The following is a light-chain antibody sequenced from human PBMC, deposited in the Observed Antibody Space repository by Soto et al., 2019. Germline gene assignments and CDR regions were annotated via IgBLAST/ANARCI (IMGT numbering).Light chain of an antibody. CDR2: GAS. CDR1: QCVSSSY. V-gene: IGKV3-20*01. J-gene: IGKJ2*01. CDR3: QQYGSSPPYS. Sequence: EIVLTQSPGTLSLSPGERATLSCRASQCVSSSYLAWYQHKPGQAPRLLIYGASSRATGIPHRFSGSGSGTDFTLTISRLEPEDFAVYYCQQYGSSPPYSFGQGTKLEIK.